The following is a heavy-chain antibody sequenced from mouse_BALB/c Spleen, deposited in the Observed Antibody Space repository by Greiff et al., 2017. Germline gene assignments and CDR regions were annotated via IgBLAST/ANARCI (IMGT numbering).Heavy chain of an antibody. Sequence: QVQLKQSAAELARPGASVKMSCKASGYTFTSYTMHWVKQRPGQGLEWIGYINPSSGYTEYNQKFKDKTTLTADKSSSTAYMQLSSLTSEDSAVYYCARCRDWDFYWGQGTTLTVSS. CDR1: GYTFTSYT. CDR2: INPSSGYT. CDR3: ARCRDWDFY. J-gene: IGHJ2*01. D-gene: IGHD4-1*01. V-gene: IGHV1-4*02.